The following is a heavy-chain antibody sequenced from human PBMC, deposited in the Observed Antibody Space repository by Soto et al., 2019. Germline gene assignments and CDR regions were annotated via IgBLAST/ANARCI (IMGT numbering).Heavy chain of an antibody. CDR3: ARRSYFHYGMDV. V-gene: IGHV4-30-2*03. CDR2: IYHSGST. CDR1: GGSISSGGYS. D-gene: IGHD2-21*01. J-gene: IGHJ6*02. Sequence: TSETLSLTCAVSGGSISSGGYSWSWIRQPPGKGLEWIGYIYHSGSTYYNPSLKSRVTISVDTSKNQFSLKLSSVTAADTAVYYCARRSYFHYGMDVWGQGTTVTVSS.